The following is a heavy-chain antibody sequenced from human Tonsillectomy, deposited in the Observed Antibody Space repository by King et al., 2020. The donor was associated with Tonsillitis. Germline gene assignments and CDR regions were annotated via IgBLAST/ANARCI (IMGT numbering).Heavy chain of an antibody. CDR3: ASPRRRVPGARGTNAGGPHFVL. CDR2: VFYSGST. D-gene: IGHD2-2*01. CDR1: GGSISSSSDY. V-gene: IGHV4-39*07. J-gene: IGHJ2*01. Sequence: QLQESGPGLVKPSETLSLTCTVSGGSISSSSDYWGWIRQPPGKGLEWIGSVFYSGSTYYNPSLKSRVTISVDTSKNQFSLKLTSLTAADTAVYYCASPRRRVPGARGTNAGGPHFVLGGRGPRHPVS.